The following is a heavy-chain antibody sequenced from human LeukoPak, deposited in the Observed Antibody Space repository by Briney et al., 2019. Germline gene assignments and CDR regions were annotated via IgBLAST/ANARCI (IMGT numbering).Heavy chain of an antibody. CDR1: GGSISGWYW. J-gene: IGHJ4*02. V-gene: IGHV2-5*08. Sequence: TLSLTCTVSGGSISGWYWSWIRQPPGKALEWLALIYWDDDKRYSPSLKSRLTITKDTSKNQVVLTMTNMDPVDTATYYCAHTYLWGSGPRGEFDYWGQGTLVTVSS. CDR2: IYWDDDK. CDR3: AHTYLWGSGPRGEFDY. D-gene: IGHD3-10*01.